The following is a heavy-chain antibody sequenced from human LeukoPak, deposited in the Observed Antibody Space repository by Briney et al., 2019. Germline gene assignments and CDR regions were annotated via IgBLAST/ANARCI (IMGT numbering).Heavy chain of an antibody. CDR3: ARDQSAYSSGWYSNFDY. V-gene: IGHV4-38-2*02. CDR1: GYSLSSGYY. J-gene: IGHJ4*02. Sequence: SETLSLTCAVSGYSLSSGYYWGWIRQPPGKGLEWIGSIYHSGSTYYNPSLKSRVTISVDTSKNQFSLKLSSVTAADTAVYYCARDQSAYSSGWYSNFDYWGQGTLVTVSS. CDR2: IYHSGST. D-gene: IGHD6-19*01.